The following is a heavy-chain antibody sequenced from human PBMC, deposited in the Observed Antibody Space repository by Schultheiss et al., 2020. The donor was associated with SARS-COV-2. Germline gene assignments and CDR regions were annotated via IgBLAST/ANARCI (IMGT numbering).Heavy chain of an antibody. D-gene: IGHD3-22*01. CDR3: ARDSPSGYYDSSGYFDY. V-gene: IGHV3-48*01. Sequence: GGSLRLSCAASGFTFSSYSMNWVRQAPGKGLEWVSYISSSSSTIYYADSVKGRFTISRDNAKNSLYLQMNSLRAEDTAVYYCARDSPSGYYDSSGYFDYWGQGTLVTVSS. CDR1: GFTFSSYS. CDR2: ISSSSSTI. J-gene: IGHJ4*02.